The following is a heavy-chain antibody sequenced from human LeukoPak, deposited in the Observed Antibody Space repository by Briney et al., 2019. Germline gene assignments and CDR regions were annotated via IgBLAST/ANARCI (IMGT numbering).Heavy chain of an antibody. V-gene: IGHV3-11*01. J-gene: IGHJ3*02. CDR1: GFTFSDYY. CDR3: ARDPAPGAFDI. CDR2: ISSSGSTI. Sequence: GGFLRLSCAASGFTFSDYYMSWIRQAPGKGLEWVSYISSSGSTIYYADSVKGRFTISRDNAKNSLYLQMNSLRAEDTAVYYCARDPAPGAFDIWGQGTMVTVSS.